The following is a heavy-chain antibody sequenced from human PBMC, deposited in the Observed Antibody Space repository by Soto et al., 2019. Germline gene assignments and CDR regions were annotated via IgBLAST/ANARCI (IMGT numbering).Heavy chain of an antibody. CDR1: GFTFSSYG. CDR3: ARNLQSMFDFWSGYTLCYYGMDV. J-gene: IGHJ6*02. Sequence: GGSLRLSCAASGFTFSSYGMHWVRQAPGKGLEWVAVIWYDGSNKYYADSVKGRFTISRDNSKNTLYLQMNSLRAEDTAVYYCARNLQSMFDFWSGYTLCYYGMDVWGQGTTVTVSS. D-gene: IGHD3-3*01. CDR2: IWYDGSNK. V-gene: IGHV3-33*01.